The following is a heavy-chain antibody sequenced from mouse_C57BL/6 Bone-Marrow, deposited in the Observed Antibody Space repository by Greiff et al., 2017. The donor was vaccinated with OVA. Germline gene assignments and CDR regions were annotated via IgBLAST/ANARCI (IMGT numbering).Heavy chain of an antibody. V-gene: IGHV1-64*01. CDR1: GYTFTSYW. CDR3: ARELRLRQWFAY. J-gene: IGHJ3*01. D-gene: IGHD3-2*02. Sequence: QVQLQQPGAELVKPGASVKLSCKASGYTFTSYWMHWVKQRPGQGLEWIGMIHPNSGSTNYNEKFKSKATLTVDKSSSTAYMQLSSLTSEDSAVYYCARELRLRQWFAYWGQGTLVTVSA. CDR2: IHPNSGST.